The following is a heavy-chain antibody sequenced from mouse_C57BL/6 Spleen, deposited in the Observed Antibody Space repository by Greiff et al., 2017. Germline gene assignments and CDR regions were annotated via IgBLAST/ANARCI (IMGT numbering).Heavy chain of an antibody. Sequence: QVQLQQSGAELVRPGTSVKVSCKASGYAFTNYLIEWVKQRPGQGLEWIGVINPGSGGTNYNEKFKGKATLTADKSSSTAYMQLSSLTSEDSAVYCCSRGYCGNWYFGGWGTGTTVTVSS. CDR3: SRGYCGNWYFGG. CDR1: GYAFTNYL. CDR2: INPGSGGT. V-gene: IGHV1-54*01. D-gene: IGHD1-1*01. J-gene: IGHJ1*03.